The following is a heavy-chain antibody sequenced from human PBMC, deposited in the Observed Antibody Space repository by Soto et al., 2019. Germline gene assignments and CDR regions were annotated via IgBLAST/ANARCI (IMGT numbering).Heavy chain of an antibody. CDR1: GFTFSSYA. V-gene: IGHV3-23*01. J-gene: IGHJ4*02. D-gene: IGHD3-3*01. CDR3: AKGGVLRFLEWPFDY. CDR2: ISGSGGST. Sequence: GGSLILSCAASGFTFSSYAMSWVRQAPGKGLEWVSAISGSGGSTYYADSVKGRFTISRDNSKNTLYLQMNSLRAEDTAVYYCAKGGVLRFLEWPFDYWGQGTLVTVSS.